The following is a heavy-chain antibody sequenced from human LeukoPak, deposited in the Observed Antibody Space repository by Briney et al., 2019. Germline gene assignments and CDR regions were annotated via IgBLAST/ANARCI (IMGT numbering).Heavy chain of an antibody. J-gene: IGHJ4*02. CDR2: VSGSGVST. D-gene: IGHD6-13*01. CDR3: AKSSLGSGWYRRGFDY. CDR1: GFTFSSYD. V-gene: IGHV3-23*01. Sequence: GGSLRLSCAASGFTFSSYDMNWVRQAPWKGLEWVSDVSGSGVSTYYADPVKGRFTVSRDNSRDTLYLQMNSLRVEDTAIYYCAKSSLGSGWYRRGFDYWGQGILVTVSS.